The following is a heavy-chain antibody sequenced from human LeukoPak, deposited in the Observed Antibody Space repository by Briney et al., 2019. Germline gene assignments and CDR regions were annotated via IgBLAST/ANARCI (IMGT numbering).Heavy chain of an antibody. CDR2: INHSGST. D-gene: IGHD2-2*01. CDR1: GGSFSGYY. V-gene: IGHV4-34*01. Sequence: KPSETLSLTCAVYGGSFSGYYWSWIRQPPGKGLEWIGEINHSGSTNYNPSLKSRVTISVDTSKNQFSLKLSSVTAADTAVYYSARGGGIVVVNGCAFDIWGQGTMVTVSS. CDR3: ARGGGIVVVNGCAFDI. J-gene: IGHJ3*02.